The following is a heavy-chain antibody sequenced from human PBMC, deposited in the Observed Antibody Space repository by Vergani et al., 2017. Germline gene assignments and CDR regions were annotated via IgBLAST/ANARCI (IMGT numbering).Heavy chain of an antibody. Sequence: QVQLVESGGGVVQPGRSLRLSCAASGFTFSSYGMHWVRQAPGKGLEWVAVISYDGSNKYYADSVKGRFTISRDNSKNTLYLQMNSLRAEDTAVYYCAKDGTWFGEAYYFDYWGQGTLVTVSS. CDR1: GFTFSSYG. CDR3: AKDGTWFGEAYYFDY. D-gene: IGHD3-10*01. J-gene: IGHJ4*02. V-gene: IGHV3-30*18. CDR2: ISYDGSNK.